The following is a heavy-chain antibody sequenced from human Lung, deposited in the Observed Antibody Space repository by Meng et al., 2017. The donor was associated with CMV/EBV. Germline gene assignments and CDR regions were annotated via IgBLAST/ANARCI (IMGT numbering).Heavy chain of an antibody. CDR2: INHSGST. J-gene: IGHJ6*02. CDR3: ARGRGKPAAIYYYVMDV. Sequence: SETLSLXXPLYGGSFSGYYWSWIRQPPGKGLEWIGEINHSGSTNYNPSLKSRVTISVDTSKNQFSLKLSSVTAADTAVYYCARGRGKPAAIYYYVMDVWGQGXTVTVSS. V-gene: IGHV4-34*01. D-gene: IGHD2-2*02. CDR1: GGSFSGYY.